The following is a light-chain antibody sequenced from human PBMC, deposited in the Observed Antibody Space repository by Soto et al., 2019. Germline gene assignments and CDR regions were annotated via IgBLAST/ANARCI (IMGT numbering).Light chain of an antibody. V-gene: IGKV1-39*01. CDR2: AAS. CDR3: QQSYSTPYT. CDR1: QSISSY. Sequence: DIQMTQSPSSLSASVGDRVTITCRASQSISSYLNWYQQKPGKAPKLLIYAASSLQSGVPSRFSGSGSWTDFTLTISSLQPEAFATYYCQQSYSTPYTFGQGTKLEIK. J-gene: IGKJ2*01.